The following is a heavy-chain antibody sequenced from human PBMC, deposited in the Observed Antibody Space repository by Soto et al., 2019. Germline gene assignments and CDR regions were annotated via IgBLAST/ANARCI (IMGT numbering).Heavy chain of an antibody. CDR3: ATSPSDSSGYYLGNWFDP. D-gene: IGHD3-22*01. V-gene: IGHV1-24*01. J-gene: IGHJ5*02. CDR1: GYTLTELS. Sequence: ASVKVSCKVSGYTLTELSMHWVRQAPGKGLEWMGGFDPEDGETIYAQKFQGRVTMTEGTSTDTAYMELSSLRSEDTAVYYCATSPSDSSGYYLGNWFDPWGQGTLVTVSS. CDR2: FDPEDGET.